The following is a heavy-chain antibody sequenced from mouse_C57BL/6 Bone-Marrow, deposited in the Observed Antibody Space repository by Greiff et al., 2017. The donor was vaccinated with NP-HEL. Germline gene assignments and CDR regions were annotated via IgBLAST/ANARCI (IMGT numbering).Heavy chain of an antibody. V-gene: IGHV5-12*01. D-gene: IGHD2-3*01. CDR1: GFTFSDYY. J-gene: IGHJ4*01. Sequence: DVKLQESGGGLVQPGGSLKLSCAASGFTFSDYYMYWVRQTPEKRLEWVAYISNGGGSTYYPDTVKGRFTISRDNAKNTLYLQMSRLKSEDTAMYYCASRGLLRLYAMDYWGQGTSVTVSS. CDR3: ASRGLLRLYAMDY. CDR2: ISNGGGST.